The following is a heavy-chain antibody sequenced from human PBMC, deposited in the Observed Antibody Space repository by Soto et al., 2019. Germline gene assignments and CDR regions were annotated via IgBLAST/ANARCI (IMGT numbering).Heavy chain of an antibody. D-gene: IGHD6-13*01. Sequence: PGESLKISCQASGYSFPMYWIGWVRQMPGKGLEWRGIIYPGDSDTRYSPSFQGQVTISADKSINTAYLQLTNLKASDTAMYYCARPDSSSIDYWGQGTLVTVSS. V-gene: IGHV5-51*01. CDR1: GYSFPMYW. CDR3: ARPDSSSIDY. J-gene: IGHJ4*02. CDR2: IYPGDSDT.